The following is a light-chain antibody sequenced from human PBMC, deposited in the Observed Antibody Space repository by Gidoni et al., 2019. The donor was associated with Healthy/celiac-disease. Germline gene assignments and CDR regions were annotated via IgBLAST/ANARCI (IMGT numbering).Light chain of an antibody. CDR2: AAS. CDR1: QGISSY. J-gene: IGKJ5*01. Sequence: AIRMTQSPSSFSASTGDRVTITVRASQGISSYLAWYQQKPGKAPKLLIYAASTLQSGVPSRFSGSGSGTDFTLTISCLQSEDFATYYCQQYYSYPITFGQGTRLEIK. V-gene: IGKV1-8*01. CDR3: QQYYSYPIT.